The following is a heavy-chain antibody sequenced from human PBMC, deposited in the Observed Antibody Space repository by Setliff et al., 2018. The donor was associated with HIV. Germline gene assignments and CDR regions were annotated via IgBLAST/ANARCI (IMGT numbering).Heavy chain of an antibody. CDR3: AREATPRHSSGWVYFDY. V-gene: IGHV3-21*01. D-gene: IGHD6-19*01. Sequence: GGSLRLSCAASGFTFSTYRMNWVRQAPGKGLEWVSSISSSSSYIYYADSLKGRFTMSRDNAKDSVYLQMNTLRVEDTAVYYCAREATPRHSSGWVYFDYWGQGMMVTVSS. J-gene: IGHJ4*02. CDR2: ISSSSSYI. CDR1: GFTFSTYR.